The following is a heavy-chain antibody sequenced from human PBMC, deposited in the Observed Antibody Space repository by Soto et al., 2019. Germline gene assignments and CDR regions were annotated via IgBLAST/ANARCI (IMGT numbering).Heavy chain of an antibody. CDR2: INAHSGGT. J-gene: IGHJ5*02. V-gene: IGHV1-2*02. CDR1: GFSFTGYY. Sequence: VASVKVSCKASGFSFTGYYIHWLRQAPGQGLEWMGWINAHSGGTEYAQKFQGRVTLTRDTSIATAYLTLTSLTSDDTALYYCAKDLPRQLAYWLDTWVQGTQVTVSS. D-gene: IGHD6-6*01. CDR3: AKDLPRQLAYWLDT.